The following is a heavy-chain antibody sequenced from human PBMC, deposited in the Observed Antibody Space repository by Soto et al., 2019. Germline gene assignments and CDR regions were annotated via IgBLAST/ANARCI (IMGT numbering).Heavy chain of an antibody. Sequence: QVQLVQSGAEVKKPGASVRVSCKASGYTFTTYGISWVRQAPGQGLEWMGWINTDNGDTNYAQDLQARVTMTTDTSTSTAYMELRSLRSDDTAVYYCARGSTMAPRREVDYWGQGTLVTVSS. CDR2: INTDNGDT. D-gene: IGHD6-6*01. J-gene: IGHJ4*02. V-gene: IGHV1-18*01. CDR1: GYTFTTYG. CDR3: ARGSTMAPRREVDY.